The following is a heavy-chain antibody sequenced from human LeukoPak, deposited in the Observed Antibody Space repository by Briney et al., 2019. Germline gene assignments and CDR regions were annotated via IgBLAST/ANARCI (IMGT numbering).Heavy chain of an antibody. Sequence: GGSLRLSCAASGFTFSSYWMHWVRQAPGKGLVWVSRINSDGSSTSYADSVKGRFTISRDNAKNTLYLQMNSLRAEDTAVYYCAKGSRSGAVAFDYWGQGTLVTVSS. J-gene: IGHJ4*02. CDR3: AKGSRSGAVAFDY. CDR2: INSDGSST. D-gene: IGHD3-3*01. CDR1: GFTFSSYW. V-gene: IGHV3-74*01.